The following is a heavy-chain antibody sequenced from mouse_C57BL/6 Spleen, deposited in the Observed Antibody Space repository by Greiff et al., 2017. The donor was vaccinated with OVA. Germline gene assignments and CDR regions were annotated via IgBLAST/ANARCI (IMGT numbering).Heavy chain of an antibody. D-gene: IGHD1-1*01. Sequence: VKLQQPGAELVKPGASVKMSCKASGYTFTSYWITWVKQRPGQGLEWIGDIYPGSGSTNYNEKFKSKATLTVDTSSSTAYMQLSSLTSEDSAVYYCARLRDYGSSHYAMDYWGQGTSVTVSS. CDR1: GYTFTSYW. J-gene: IGHJ4*01. CDR2: IYPGSGST. V-gene: IGHV1-55*01. CDR3: ARLRDYGSSHYAMDY.